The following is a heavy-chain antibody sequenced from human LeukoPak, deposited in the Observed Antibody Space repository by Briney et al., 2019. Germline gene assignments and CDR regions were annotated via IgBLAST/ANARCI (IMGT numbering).Heavy chain of an antibody. CDR3: SRDFTGYNDY. J-gene: IGHJ4*02. V-gene: IGHV3-74*01. D-gene: IGHD3-9*01. CDR2: INEDGRIT. Sequence: PGGSLRLSCADSAFTFSRYWMHWVRHAPGKGLVWVSRINEDGRITNYADSVKGRFTISRDNAKNTLYLQMNNLRAEDTAMYYCSRDFTGYNDYWGQGTLVTVSS. CDR1: AFTFSRYW.